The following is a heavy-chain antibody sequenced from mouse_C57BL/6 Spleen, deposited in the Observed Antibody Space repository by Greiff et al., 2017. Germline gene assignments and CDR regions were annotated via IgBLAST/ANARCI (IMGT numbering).Heavy chain of an antibody. CDR1: GYTFTSYW. V-gene: IGHV1-52*01. CDR2: IDPSDSET. J-gene: IGHJ1*03. Sequence: QVQLQQPGAELVRPGSSVKLSCKASGYTFTSYWMHWVKQRPMQGLELIGNIDPSDSETHYNQKFKDKATLTVDKSSSTAYMQLSSLTSEDSAVYYCARGLYWYFDVWGTGTTVTVSS. D-gene: IGHD3-1*01. CDR3: ARGLYWYFDV.